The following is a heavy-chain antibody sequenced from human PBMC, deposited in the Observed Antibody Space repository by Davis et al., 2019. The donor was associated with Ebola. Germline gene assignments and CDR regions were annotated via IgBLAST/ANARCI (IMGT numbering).Heavy chain of an antibody. V-gene: IGHV4-31*03. CDR1: GGSLTTGGYY. J-gene: IGHJ4*02. Sequence: MPSETLSLTCTVSGGSLTTGGYYWSWIRRHPGKGLEWIGYIHYDGETFYNPSLKSRLLISKDNSKNQFTLNLSSVTAADTALYYCARHRRTGYYYIFDYWGQGTLVTVSS. CDR3: ARHRRTGYYYIFDY. D-gene: IGHD3-22*01. CDR2: IHYDGET.